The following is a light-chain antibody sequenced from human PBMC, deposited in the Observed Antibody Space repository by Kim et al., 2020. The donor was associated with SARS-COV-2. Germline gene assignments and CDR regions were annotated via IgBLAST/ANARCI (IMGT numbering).Light chain of an antibody. Sequence: QSALTQPRSVSGSPGQSVTISCTGTSSDVGGYNYVSWYQQYPGKAPKLMIYDVSKRPSGVPDRFSGSKSGNTASLTISGLQAEDEADYYCCSYAGSYVFGTGTKSPS. V-gene: IGLV2-11*01. CDR2: DVS. J-gene: IGLJ1*01. CDR3: CSYAGSYV. CDR1: SSDVGGYNY.